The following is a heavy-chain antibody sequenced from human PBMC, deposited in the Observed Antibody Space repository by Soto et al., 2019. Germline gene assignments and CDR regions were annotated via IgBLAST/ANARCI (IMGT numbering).Heavy chain of an antibody. CDR1: GGSISSGDYY. V-gene: IGHV4-30-4*01. D-gene: IGHD4-17*01. Sequence: PSETLSLTCTVSGGSISSGDYYWSWIRQPPGKGLEWIGYIYYSGSTYYNPSLKSRVTISVDTSKNQFSLKLSSVTAADTAVYYCARDRMTTVTPGPDGRYCYGMDVWGQGTTVTVSS. J-gene: IGHJ6*02. CDR3: ARDRMTTVTPGPDGRYCYGMDV. CDR2: IYYSGST.